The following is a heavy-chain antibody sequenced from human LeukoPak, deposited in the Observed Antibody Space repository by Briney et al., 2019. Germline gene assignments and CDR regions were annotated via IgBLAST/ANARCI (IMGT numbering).Heavy chain of an antibody. D-gene: IGHD3-3*01. V-gene: IGHV3-23*01. CDR1: GFTFSSYA. Sequence: GGSLRLSCAASGFTFSSYAMSWVRQAPGKGLERVSAISGSGGSTYYADSVKGRFTISRDNSKNTLYLQMNSLRAEDTAVYYCAKDETRWSGYSNWFDPWGQGTLVTVSS. J-gene: IGHJ5*02. CDR3: AKDETRWSGYSNWFDP. CDR2: ISGSGGST.